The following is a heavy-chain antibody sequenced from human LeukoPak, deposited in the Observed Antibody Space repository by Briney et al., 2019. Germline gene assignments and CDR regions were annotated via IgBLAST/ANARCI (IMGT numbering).Heavy chain of an antibody. Sequence: VASVKVSCKASGYTFTGYYMHWVRQAPGQGLEWMGWINPNSGGTNYAQKFQGRVTMTRDTSISTAYMELSRLRSDDTAVYYCARGRMVRGAHAGYYYYMDVWGKGTTVTVSS. D-gene: IGHD3-10*01. CDR1: GYTFTGYY. V-gene: IGHV1-2*02. CDR2: INPNSGGT. CDR3: ARGRMVRGAHAGYYYYMDV. J-gene: IGHJ6*03.